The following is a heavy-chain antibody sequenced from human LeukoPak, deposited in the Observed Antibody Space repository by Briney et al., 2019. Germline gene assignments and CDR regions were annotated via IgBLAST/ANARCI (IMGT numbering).Heavy chain of an antibody. CDR3: ARGAAVRGVIPSYWYFDL. J-gene: IGHJ2*01. CDR1: GGSISSGSYY. Sequence: SETLSLTCTVSGGSISSGSYYWSWIRQPAGKGLEWIGRFYTSGSTNYNPSLKSRVTISVDTSKNQFSLKVNSVTAADTAVYYCARGAAVRGVIPSYWYFDLWGRGTLVTVSS. D-gene: IGHD3-10*01. V-gene: IGHV4-61*02. CDR2: FYTSGST.